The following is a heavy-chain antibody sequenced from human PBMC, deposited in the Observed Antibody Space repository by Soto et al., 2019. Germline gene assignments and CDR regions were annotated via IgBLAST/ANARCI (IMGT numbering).Heavy chain of an antibody. V-gene: IGHV3-23*01. J-gene: IGHJ4*02. CDR3: AKVSSSWYAGFFDL. CDR2: LSDSGGSR. CDR1: GFIFSSHA. Sequence: GGSLRLSCTASGFIFSSHAMTWVRQAPGKGLEWVSGLSDSGGSRYYADSVKGRFTISRDNSMNTLYLQMKTLRAEDTAVYYCAKVSSSWYAGFFDLWGQGT. D-gene: IGHD6-13*01.